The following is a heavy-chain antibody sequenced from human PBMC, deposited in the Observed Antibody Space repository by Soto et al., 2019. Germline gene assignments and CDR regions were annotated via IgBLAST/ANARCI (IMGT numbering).Heavy chain of an antibody. CDR3: AQDDDCAVMAGGYFEY. V-gene: IGHV3-9*01. Sequence: EVQLVESGGGLVQPGRSLRLSCAASGFTFDDYAMHWVRQVPGKGLEWVSGISWNSGKLGYADSVKGRFTISRDNAKNSLYLQMDSLRAEDTALYYCAQDDDCAVMAGGYFEYWGQGTLVTVSS. D-gene: IGHD3-16*01. CDR1: GFTFDDYA. J-gene: IGHJ4*02. CDR2: ISWNSGKL.